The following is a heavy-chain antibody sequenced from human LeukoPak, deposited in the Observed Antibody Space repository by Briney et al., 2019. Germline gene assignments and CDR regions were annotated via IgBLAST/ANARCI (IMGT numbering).Heavy chain of an antibody. CDR2: INHSGST. J-gene: IGHJ4*02. D-gene: IGHD3-22*01. CDR1: GGSFSGYY. V-gene: IGHV4-34*01. CDR3: ASSHHDSSGYAVSH. Sequence: SETLSLTCAVYGGSFSGYYWSWIRQPPGKGLEWIGEINHSGSTNYNPSLKSRVTISVDRSKNQFSLKLSSVTAADTAVYYCASSHHDSSGYAVSHWGQGTLVTVSS.